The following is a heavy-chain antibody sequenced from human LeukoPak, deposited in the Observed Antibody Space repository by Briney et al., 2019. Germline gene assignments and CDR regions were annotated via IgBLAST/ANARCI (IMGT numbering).Heavy chain of an antibody. CDR1: GFTFSNYA. Sequence: GGSLRLSCAASGFTFSNYAMHWVRQAPGKGLEWVAVIWYDGSPKYYPDSVKGRFTISRDNSKNTLYLQMNSLRAEDTAVYYCARDEEQLVSSPFDYWGQGTLVTVSS. CDR2: IWYDGSPK. CDR3: ARDEEQLVSSPFDY. D-gene: IGHD6-13*01. J-gene: IGHJ4*02. V-gene: IGHV3-33*01.